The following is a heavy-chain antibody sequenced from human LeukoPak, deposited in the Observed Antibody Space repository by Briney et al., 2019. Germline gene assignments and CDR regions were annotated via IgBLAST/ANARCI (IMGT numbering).Heavy chain of an antibody. CDR3: ARHSGSGWQALGY. D-gene: IGHD6-19*01. V-gene: IGHV1-18*04. J-gene: IGHJ4*02. CDR1: GYTFSNYG. Sequence: ASVTVSCKASGYTFSNYGISWVRQAPGLGLEWMGWTSYNGNTNYAQKFQDRVTMTTDTSTTTAYMELRSLESDDTAVYYCARHSGSGWQALGYWGQGTLVTVPS. CDR2: TSYNGNT.